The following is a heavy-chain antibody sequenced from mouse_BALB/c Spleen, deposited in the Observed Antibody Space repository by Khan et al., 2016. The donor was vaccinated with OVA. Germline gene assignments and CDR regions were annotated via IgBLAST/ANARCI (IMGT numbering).Heavy chain of an antibody. Sequence: QVQLQESGPGLVAPSQSLSITCTVSGFSLTGYGVNWVRQPPGKGLEWLGLIRGDVGTDYNSALKSSLSISKDNSKGQVFRKVNSLQPDDTARYYGARAYYSNYREAMDYWGQGTSVTVSS. CDR1: GFSLTGYG. CDR3: ARAYYSNYREAMDY. CDR2: IRGDVGT. V-gene: IGHV2-6-7*01. D-gene: IGHD2-5*01. J-gene: IGHJ4*01.